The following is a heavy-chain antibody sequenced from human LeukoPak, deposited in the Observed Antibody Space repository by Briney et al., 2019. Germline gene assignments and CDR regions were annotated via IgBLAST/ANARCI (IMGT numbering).Heavy chain of an antibody. CDR1: GFTFSSFG. D-gene: IGHD1-1*01. Sequence: PGGSLRLSCAASGFTFSSFGMSWVRQAPGKGLEWVSFISCSGVTTNYADSVKGRFTISRDNSKNTLYLQMNSLRAEGTAVYYCAKGRVRQFDPFDYWGQGTLVTVSS. CDR3: AKGRVRQFDPFDY. J-gene: IGHJ4*02. CDR2: ISCSGVTT. V-gene: IGHV3-23*01.